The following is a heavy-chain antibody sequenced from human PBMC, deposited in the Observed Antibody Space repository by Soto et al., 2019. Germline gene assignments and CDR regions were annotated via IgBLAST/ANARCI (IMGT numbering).Heavy chain of an antibody. CDR1: GFTFSSYG. J-gene: IGHJ6*02. V-gene: IGHV3-33*01. D-gene: IGHD3-10*01. CDR2: IWYDGSNK. Sequence: QVQLVESGGGVVQPGRSLRLSCAASGFTFSSYGMHWVRQAPGKGLEWVAVIWYDGSNKYYADSVKGRFTISRDNSKNTLYLQMNSLRAEDTAVYYCARDPLRRVYGSGSYQKPYSYYGMDVWGQGTTVTVSS. CDR3: ARDPLRRVYGSGSYQKPYSYYGMDV.